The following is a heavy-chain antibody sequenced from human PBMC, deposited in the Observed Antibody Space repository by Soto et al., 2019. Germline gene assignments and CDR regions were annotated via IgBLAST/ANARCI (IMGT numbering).Heavy chain of an antibody. Sequence: ASVKVSCKASGYTFTSYAMHWVRQAPGQRLEWMGWINAGNGNTKYSQKFQGRVTITRDTSASTAYMELSSLRSEDTAVYYCARGTRIAAAGTGTRYNWFDPWGQGTLVTVSS. CDR1: GYTFTSYA. CDR3: ARGTRIAAAGTGTRYNWFDP. J-gene: IGHJ5*02. D-gene: IGHD6-13*01. V-gene: IGHV1-3*01. CDR2: INAGNGNT.